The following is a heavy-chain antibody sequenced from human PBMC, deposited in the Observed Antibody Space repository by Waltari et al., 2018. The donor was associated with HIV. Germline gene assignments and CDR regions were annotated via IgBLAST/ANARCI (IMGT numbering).Heavy chain of an antibody. CDR1: GGSVSSSSYY. D-gene: IGHD7-27*01. J-gene: IGHJ4*02. CDR2: IYYSGST. V-gene: IGHV4-39*01. Sequence: QLQLQESGPGLVKPSETLSLTCTVSGGSVSSSSYYWGWIRQPPGKGLELIGSIYYSGSTYYNPALKSRVTISVDTSKNQFSLKLSSVTAADTAVYYCARRDLGIKYYFDYWGQGTLVTVSS. CDR3: ARRDLGIKYYFDY.